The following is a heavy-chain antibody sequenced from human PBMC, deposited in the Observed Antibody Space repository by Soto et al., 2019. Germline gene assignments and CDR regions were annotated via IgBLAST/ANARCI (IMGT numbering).Heavy chain of an antibody. CDR1: GFTVSSHY. V-gene: IGHV3-53*01. CDR2: IYSGGST. Sequence: PGGSLRLSCAASGFTVSSHYMSWVRQAPGKGLEWVSVIYSGGSTYYADSVKGRFTISRDNSKNTLYLQMNSLRAEDTAVYYCARVDTAMEPARVYYCGMDVWGQGTTVTVSS. J-gene: IGHJ6*02. D-gene: IGHD5-18*01. CDR3: ARVDTAMEPARVYYCGMDV.